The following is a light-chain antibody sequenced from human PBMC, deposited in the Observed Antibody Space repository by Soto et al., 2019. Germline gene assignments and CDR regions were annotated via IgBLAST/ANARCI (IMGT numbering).Light chain of an antibody. V-gene: IGLV7-43*01. J-gene: IGLJ2*01. Sequence: QAVVTREPSLTVSPGGTVTLTCASSTGAVTSGYYPNWFQQKPGQAPRALIYSTSNKYSWTPARFSGSLLGGKAALTLSGLQPENAAQYYSLLYYGGAQLVFGRGTKLTVL. CDR3: LLYYGGAQLV. CDR2: STS. CDR1: TGAVTSGYY.